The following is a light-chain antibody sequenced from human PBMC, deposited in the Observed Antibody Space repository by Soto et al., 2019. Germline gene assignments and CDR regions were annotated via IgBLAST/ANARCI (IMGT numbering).Light chain of an antibody. J-gene: IGKJ1*01. V-gene: IGKV3-20*01. CDR1: QSVSSSY. CDR3: QQYGSSST. CDR2: DAS. Sequence: EIVLTQSPGTLSLSPGERATLSCRASQSVSSSYLAWYQQKPGQAPRLLIYDASSRATGIPDRFSGSGSGTDFTITISRLEPEDFAVYYCQQYGSSSTFGQGTKVEIK.